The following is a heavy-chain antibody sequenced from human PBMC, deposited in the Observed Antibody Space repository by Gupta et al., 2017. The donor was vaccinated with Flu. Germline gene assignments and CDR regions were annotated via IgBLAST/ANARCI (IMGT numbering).Heavy chain of an antibody. V-gene: IGHV3-9*01. CDR1: GFTFDDYA. Sequence: EVQLVESGGGLVQPGRSLRLSCAASGFTFDDYAMSWVRQAPGKGLEWVSGISWNSGSIGYADSVKGRFTISRDNAKNSLYLQMNRLRAEDTALYYCAKGGRIVGATSRYYYGMDVWGQGTTVTVAS. J-gene: IGHJ6*02. CDR2: ISWNSGSI. CDR3: AKGGRIVGATSRYYYGMDV. D-gene: IGHD1-26*01.